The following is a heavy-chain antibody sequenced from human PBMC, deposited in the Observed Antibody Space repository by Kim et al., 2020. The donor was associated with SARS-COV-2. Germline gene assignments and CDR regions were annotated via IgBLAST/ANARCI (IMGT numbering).Heavy chain of an antibody. J-gene: IGHJ3*02. Sequence: SETLSLTCAVYGGSFSGYYWSWIRQPPGKGLEWIGEINHSGSTNYNPSLKSRVTISVDTSKNQFSLKLSSVTAADTAVYYCGLYAYCGGDCDAFDIWGQGTMVTVSS. CDR3: GLYAYCGGDCDAFDI. CDR2: INHSGST. D-gene: IGHD2-21*02. V-gene: IGHV4-34*01. CDR1: GGSFSGYY.